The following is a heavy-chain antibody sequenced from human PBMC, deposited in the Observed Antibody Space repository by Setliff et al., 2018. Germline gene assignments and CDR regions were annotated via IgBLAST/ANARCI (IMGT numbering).Heavy chain of an antibody. Sequence: ASVKVSCKASGGTFSSYAISWVRQAPGQGLEWMGWISVYNGKTKYAQKFQGRVTMTTDTSTRTAYMELSSLRSEDTAVYYCARDILPRRYAFDIWGQGTMVTVSS. CDR3: ARDILPRRYAFDI. CDR2: ISVYNGKT. V-gene: IGHV1-18*01. J-gene: IGHJ3*02. D-gene: IGHD1-26*01. CDR1: GGTFSSYA.